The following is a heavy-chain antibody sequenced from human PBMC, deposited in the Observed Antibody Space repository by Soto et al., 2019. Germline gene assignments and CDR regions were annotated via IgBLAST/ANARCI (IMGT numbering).Heavy chain of an antibody. CDR1: GFTFSNYE. D-gene: IGHD2-21*01. Sequence: GSLRLSCAVSGFTFSNYEWKWVRQAPGKGLEGISYIDTSGDAMFYADSVKGRFAVSRDNTMNSLYLQLNRLSAEDTAASYCARESIGCGGDCLDYWGQGTLVTVSS. J-gene: IGHJ4*02. V-gene: IGHV3-48*03. CDR3: ARESIGCGGDCLDY. CDR2: IDTSGDAM.